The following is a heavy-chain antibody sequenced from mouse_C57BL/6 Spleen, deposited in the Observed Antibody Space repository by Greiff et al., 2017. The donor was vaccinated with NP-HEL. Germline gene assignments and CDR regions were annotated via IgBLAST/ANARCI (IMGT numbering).Heavy chain of an antibody. CDR1: GYTFTSYW. D-gene: IGHD2-5*01. CDR2: IYPGSGST. Sequence: QVQLQQPGAELVKPGASVKMSCKASGYTFTSYWITWVKQRPGQGLEWIGDIYPGSGSTNYNEKFKSKATLTVDTSSSTAYMQLSSLTSEDSAVYYCAGYSNYVDYFDVWGTGTTVTVSS. J-gene: IGHJ1*03. V-gene: IGHV1-55*01. CDR3: AGYSNYVDYFDV.